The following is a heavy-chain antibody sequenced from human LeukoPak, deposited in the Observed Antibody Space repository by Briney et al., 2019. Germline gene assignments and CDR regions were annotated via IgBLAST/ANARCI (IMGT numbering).Heavy chain of an antibody. CDR3: ARAMVRGVIDY. J-gene: IGHJ4*02. CDR2: IYHTGST. CDR1: GGSISGSNW. D-gene: IGHD3-10*01. Sequence: SETLSLTCAVFGGSISGSNWWSWVRQPPGKGLEWIGEIYHTGSTNYNPSLKSRVTISIDKSKNQFSLKLTSVTAADAAVYYCARAMVRGVIDYWGQGTLVTVSS. V-gene: IGHV4-4*02.